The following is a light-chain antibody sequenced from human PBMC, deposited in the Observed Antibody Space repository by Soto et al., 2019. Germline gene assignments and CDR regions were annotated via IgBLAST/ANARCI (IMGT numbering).Light chain of an antibody. CDR2: AAS. CDR1: QSLSSSY. Sequence: EIVSIQSSRIVAPSQGETVTXTCRASQSLSSSYLAWYQQKPGQAPRPLIYAASIRATGIPDRFSRSGSGTDFTLTISRLEPEDFAVYYCHQYGTYPPTFGQGTTVDIK. CDR3: HQYGTYPPT. J-gene: IGKJ1*01. V-gene: IGKV3-20*01.